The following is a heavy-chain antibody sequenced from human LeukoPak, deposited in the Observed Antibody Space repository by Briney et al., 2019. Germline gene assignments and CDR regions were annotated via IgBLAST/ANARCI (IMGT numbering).Heavy chain of an antibody. Sequence: SETLSLPCTVSGDSISSYYWSWIRQSPGKGLEWIGYIYYSGSTNYNPSLKSRVTISVDTSKNQLSLKLSSVTAADTAVYYCARRGYGYNLVDAFDTWGQGTMVTVSS. CDR3: ARRGYGYNLVDAFDT. J-gene: IGHJ3*02. CDR1: GDSISSYY. V-gene: IGHV4-59*01. CDR2: IYYSGST. D-gene: IGHD5-24*01.